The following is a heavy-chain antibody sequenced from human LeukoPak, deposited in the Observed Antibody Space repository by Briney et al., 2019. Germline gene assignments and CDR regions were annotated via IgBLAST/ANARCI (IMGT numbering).Heavy chain of an antibody. D-gene: IGHD5-24*01. CDR3: VVQRGGDGYNTFDY. CDR1: GFTFSSYA. V-gene: IGHV3-23*01. J-gene: IGHJ4*02. CDR2: LSGSGDDT. Sequence: GGSLRLSCAASGFTFSSYAMSWVRQAPGKGLEWVSGLSGSGDDTYYADSVKGRFTISRDNSKNTLYLRMNSLRAEDTAVYYWVVQRGGDGYNTFDYWGQGTLVTVSS.